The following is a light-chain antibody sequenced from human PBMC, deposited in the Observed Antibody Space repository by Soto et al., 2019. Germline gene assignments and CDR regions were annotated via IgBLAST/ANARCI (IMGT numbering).Light chain of an antibody. J-gene: IGLJ2*01. Sequence: QSVLTQPPSVSGAPGQRVTISCTGSSSDIGAGYDVHWYQQRPGTAPKLLIYGNNNRPSGVPDRFSGSTSGTSASLAITGLQAEDEADDYCQSYDSSLSAFVVFGGGTKLTVL. CDR1: SSDIGAGYD. CDR2: GNN. CDR3: QSYDSSLSAFVV. V-gene: IGLV1-40*01.